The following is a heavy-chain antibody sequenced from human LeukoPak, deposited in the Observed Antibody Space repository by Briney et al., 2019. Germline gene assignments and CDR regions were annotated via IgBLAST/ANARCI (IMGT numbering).Heavy chain of an antibody. CDR2: ISYDGSNK. J-gene: IGHJ6*04. CDR3: AELGITMIGGV. D-gene: IGHD3-10*02. CDR1: GFTFDDYA. Sequence: SGGSLRLSCAASGFTFDDYAMHWVRQAPGKGLEWVAVISYDGSNKYYADSVKGRFTISRDNAKNSLYLQMNSLRAEDTAVYYCAELGITMIGGVWGKGTTVTISS. V-gene: IGHV3-30*04.